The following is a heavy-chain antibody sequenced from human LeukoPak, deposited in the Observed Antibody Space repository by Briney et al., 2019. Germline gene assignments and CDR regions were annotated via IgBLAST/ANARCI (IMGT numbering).Heavy chain of an antibody. CDR1: GGSFSGYY. D-gene: IGHD3-22*01. Sequence: SETLSLTCAVYGGSFSGYYWSWIRQPPGKGLEWIGEINHSGSTNYNPSLKSRVTISVDTSKNQFSLKLSSVTDADTAVYYCASRTTYYDSSGTRAFDIWGQGTMVTVSS. CDR3: ASRTTYYDSSGTRAFDI. J-gene: IGHJ3*02. V-gene: IGHV4-34*01. CDR2: INHSGST.